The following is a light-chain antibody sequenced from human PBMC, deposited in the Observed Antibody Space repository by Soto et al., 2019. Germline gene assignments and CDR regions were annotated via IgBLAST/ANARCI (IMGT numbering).Light chain of an antibody. J-gene: IGKJ2*01. CDR1: QSISSY. V-gene: IGKV1-39*01. CDR2: AAS. CDR3: QQSYSTPHT. Sequence: DIQMTQSPSSLSASVGDRVTITCRASQSISSYLNWYQQKPGKAPKLLIYAASSLQSGVPSRFSGSGSGTDFTLTISSLQPEDCATDYCQQSYSTPHTFGQGTKLEIK.